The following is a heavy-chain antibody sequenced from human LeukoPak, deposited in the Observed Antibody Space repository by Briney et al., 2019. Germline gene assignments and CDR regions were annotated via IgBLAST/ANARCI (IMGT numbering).Heavy chain of an antibody. Sequence: ASVKVSCKASGGTFSSYAISWVRQAPGQGLEWMGWISAYNGNTNYAQKLQGRVTMTTDTSTSTAYMELRSLRSDDTAVYYCARISSNGPIAVAGTTDYWGQRTLVTVSS. CDR3: ARISSNGPIAVAGTTDY. CDR1: GGTFSSYA. J-gene: IGHJ4*02. D-gene: IGHD6-19*01. V-gene: IGHV1-18*01. CDR2: ISAYNGNT.